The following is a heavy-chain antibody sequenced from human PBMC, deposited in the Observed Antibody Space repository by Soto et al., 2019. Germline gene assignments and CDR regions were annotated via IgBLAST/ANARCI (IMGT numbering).Heavy chain of an antibody. Sequence: SETLSLTCSVSGGSMSSYYWSWIRQSPVKGLEWIGYIYYSGSTNYNPSLKSRVIISVDMSKNQFSLKLSSVTAADTAVYYCARGVYDFWSGYYAGSGMDVWGQGTTVTVSS. CDR2: IYYSGST. D-gene: IGHD3-3*01. CDR1: GGSMSSYY. CDR3: ARGVYDFWSGYYAGSGMDV. J-gene: IGHJ6*02. V-gene: IGHV4-59*01.